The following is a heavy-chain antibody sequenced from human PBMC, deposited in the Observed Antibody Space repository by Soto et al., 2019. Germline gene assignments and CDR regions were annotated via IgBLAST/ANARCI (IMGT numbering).Heavy chain of an antibody. Sequence: QITLKESGPTLVKPTQTLTLTCTFSGFSLSTSGVGVGWIRQPPGKALEWLALIYWDDDKRYSPSLKSRLTITKDTYTHQVVLTMTNMDPVETATYYCAHTLIFGVVGGEGWFDPWGQGTLVTVSS. CDR2: IYWDDDK. J-gene: IGHJ5*02. D-gene: IGHD3-3*01. CDR3: AHTLIFGVVGGEGWFDP. CDR1: GFSLSTSGVG. V-gene: IGHV2-5*02.